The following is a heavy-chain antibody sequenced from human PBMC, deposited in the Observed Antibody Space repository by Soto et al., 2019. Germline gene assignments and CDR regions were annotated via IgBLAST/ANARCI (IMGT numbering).Heavy chain of an antibody. Sequence: SETLSLTCTVSGGSISSYYWSWIRQPPGKGLEWIGYIYYSGSTNYNPSLKSRVTISVDTSKNQFSLKLSSVTAADTAVYYCARRVELERRRNHDAFDICGQGTMLTVSS. D-gene: IGHD1-1*01. V-gene: IGHV4-59*08. CDR2: IYYSGST. CDR3: ARRVELERRRNHDAFDI. J-gene: IGHJ3*02. CDR1: GGSISSYY.